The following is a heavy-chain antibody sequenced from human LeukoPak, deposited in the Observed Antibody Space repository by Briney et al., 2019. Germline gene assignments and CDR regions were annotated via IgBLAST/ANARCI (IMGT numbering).Heavy chain of an antibody. Sequence: SETLSLTCTVSGGSISTYYWSWIRQPPGKGLEWIGYIYHSGSTKYNPSLKSRVTISVDTSKNQFSLKLSSVTAADTAVYYCARDGYSGNDGLWGQGTLVTVSS. CDR3: ARDGYSGNDGL. J-gene: IGHJ4*02. V-gene: IGHV4-59*01. CDR1: GGSISTYY. D-gene: IGHD5-12*01. CDR2: IYHSGST.